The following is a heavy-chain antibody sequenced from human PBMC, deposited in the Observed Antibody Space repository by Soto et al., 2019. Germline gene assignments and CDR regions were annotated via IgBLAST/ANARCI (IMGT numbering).Heavy chain of an antibody. CDR2: ISGSGGST. Sequence: XESLLLSGAASGFTFIIFSMSWVRQSPGKGLEWVSTISGSGGSTYYADAVKGRFTISRDNSMGTLYLQMKSLRVEDTAIYYCAKEVSLGSTVDLGYWGQGALVTVSS. D-gene: IGHD7-27*01. J-gene: IGHJ4*02. V-gene: IGHV3-23*01. CDR1: GFTFIIFS. CDR3: AKEVSLGSTVDLGY.